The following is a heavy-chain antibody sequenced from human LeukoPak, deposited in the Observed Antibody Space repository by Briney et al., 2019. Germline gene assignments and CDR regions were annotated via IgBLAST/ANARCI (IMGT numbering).Heavy chain of an antibody. J-gene: IGHJ3*02. CDR2: LYPGDSDT. CDR1: GYSFTSYW. D-gene: IGHD3-10*01. CDR3: VRRGVTPGGDAFDI. V-gene: IGHV5-51*01. Sequence: GESLKISCKGSGYSFTSYWIGWVRQMPGKGLEWMGILYPGDSDTRYSPSFQGQVTISADKSIITAYLQWSSLKASDTAMYYCVRRGVTPGGDAFDIWGQGTMATVSS.